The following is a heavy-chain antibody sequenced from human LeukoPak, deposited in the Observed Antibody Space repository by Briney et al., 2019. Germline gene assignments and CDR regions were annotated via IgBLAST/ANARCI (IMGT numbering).Heavy chain of an antibody. CDR2: IYYSGST. Sequence: SETLSLTCTVSGGSISSSSYYWGWIRQPPGKGLEWIGSIYYSGSTYYNPSLKSRVTISVDTSKNQFSLKLSSVTAADTAVYYCARYSLDYGDYDPYYYYYMDVWGKGTTVTVSS. CDR3: ARYSLDYGDYDPYYYYYMDV. D-gene: IGHD4-17*01. V-gene: IGHV4-39*07. J-gene: IGHJ6*03. CDR1: GGSISSSSYY.